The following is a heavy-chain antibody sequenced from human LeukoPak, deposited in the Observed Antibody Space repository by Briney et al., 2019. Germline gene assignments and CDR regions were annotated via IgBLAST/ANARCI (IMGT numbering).Heavy chain of an antibody. CDR2: LGRTGEYK. D-gene: IGHD2-8*01. V-gene: IGHV3-23*01. CDR1: GFAITDHH. Sequence: GGSLRLSCAASGFAITDHHMDWLRQAPGKGLEWVAGLGRTGEYKYYADSVKGRFTISRDNSKDTVSLQMNSLRAEDSAIYYCVKDRPCDTCMPMDAWGQGTTVTVSS. CDR3: VKDRPCDTCMPMDA. J-gene: IGHJ6*02.